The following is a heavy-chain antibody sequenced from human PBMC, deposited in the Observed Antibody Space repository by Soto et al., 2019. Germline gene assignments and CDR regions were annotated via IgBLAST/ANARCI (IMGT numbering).Heavy chain of an antibody. V-gene: IGHV3-9*01. CDR1: GFIFDNHA. CDR3: VKEGGMKYFDF. Sequence: EVQLVESGGGLVQPGRSLRLSCTASGFIFDNHAMHWVRQAPGKGLEWVAGVTWNSVATGYADSVKGRFTISRDNAKNSLYLQMNTLSAEDTGVYFCVKEGGMKYFDFWGRGTVVTVSS. J-gene: IGHJ2*01. CDR2: VTWNSVAT. D-gene: IGHD3-16*01.